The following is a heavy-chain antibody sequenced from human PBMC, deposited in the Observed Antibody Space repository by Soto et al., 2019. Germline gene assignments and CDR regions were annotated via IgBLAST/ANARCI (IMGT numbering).Heavy chain of an antibody. CDR1: GDTFSTYG. CDR2: IIPISGTT. D-gene: IGHD3-10*02. J-gene: IGHJ5*02. CDR3: AKGDRLTMSNSWFGP. V-gene: IGHV1-69*01. Sequence: QVQLVQSGAEMKKPGSSVKVSCRSSGDTFSTYGLVWVRQAPGQGLEWMGGIIPISGTTHYAQKFQGRVAITADESTSTAYMELSSLRSEATAVYYCAKGDRLTMSNSWFGPWGHGTLVTVSS.